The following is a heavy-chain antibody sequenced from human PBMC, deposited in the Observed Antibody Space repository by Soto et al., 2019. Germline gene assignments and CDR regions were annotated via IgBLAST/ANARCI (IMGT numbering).Heavy chain of an antibody. CDR1: GGSFSTYF. CDR3: ARERRVVEGYSSSWYDYFDS. Sequence: QVQLQQWGAGLLKPSETLSLTCSVDGGSFSTYFWTWVRQPPGKGLEWIGEINQSGSSSYNPSLESRVSLSVDTSKNQFSLKLSSVTAADTAVYYCARERRVVEGYSSSWYDYFDSWGQGTLVTVSS. CDR2: INQSGSS. V-gene: IGHV4-34*02. D-gene: IGHD6-13*01. J-gene: IGHJ4*02.